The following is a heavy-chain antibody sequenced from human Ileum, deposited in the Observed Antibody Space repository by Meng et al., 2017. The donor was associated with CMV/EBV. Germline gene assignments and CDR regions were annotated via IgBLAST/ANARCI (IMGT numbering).Heavy chain of an antibody. CDR1: GFTFSSYA. CDR2: ISGSGGST. J-gene: IGHJ3*01. V-gene: IGHV3-23*01. Sequence: GGSLRLSCAASGFTFSSYAMSWVRQAPGKGLEWVSAISGSGGSTYYADSVKGRFTISRDNSHNTLYLQMHSLRAEDTAVYYCARALGLGAVMPNYDAFDLWGQGTVVTVSS. CDR3: ARALGLGAVMPNYDAFDL. D-gene: IGHD6-19*01.